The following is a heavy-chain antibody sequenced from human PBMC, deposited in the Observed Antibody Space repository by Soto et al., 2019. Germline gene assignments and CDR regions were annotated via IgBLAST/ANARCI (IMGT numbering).Heavy chain of an antibody. CDR1: CGSVNNDSYH. V-gene: IGHV4-61*01. CDR2: VYYNGRT. J-gene: IGHJ5*02. CDR3: ARSYYDGTGFAVDP. D-gene: IGHD3-22*01. Sequence: ASQTLPLTWTVVCGSVNNDSYHLVWHRQTPGKGLEWLGCVYYNGRTNYNPSLKSRVTISVDTSKNQFSLKVTSVTAADTAVYYCARSYYDGTGFAVDPWGQGTLVTVSS.